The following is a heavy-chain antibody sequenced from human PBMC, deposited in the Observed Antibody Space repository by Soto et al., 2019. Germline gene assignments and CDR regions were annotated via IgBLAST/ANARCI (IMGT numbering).Heavy chain of an antibody. CDR1: GYSFTSYW. CDR2: IYPGDSDT. CDR3: ASQTTVTTLRYYYDHGMHV. Sequence: PGESLTISCKGSGYSFTSYWIGWVRQMPGKGLEWMGIIYPGDSDTRYSPSFQGQVTISADKSISTAYLQWSSLKASDTAMYYCASQTTVTTLRYYYDHGMHVCGQGTTVTVS. D-gene: IGHD4-4*01. J-gene: IGHJ6*02. V-gene: IGHV5-51*01.